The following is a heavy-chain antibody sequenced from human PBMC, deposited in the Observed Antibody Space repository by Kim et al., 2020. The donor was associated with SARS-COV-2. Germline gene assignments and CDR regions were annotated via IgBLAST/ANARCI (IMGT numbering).Heavy chain of an antibody. V-gene: IGHV1-69*13. J-gene: IGHJ3*02. CDR1: GGTFSSYA. CDR3: AREGKQQLVRDAFDI. D-gene: IGHD6-13*01. CDR2: IIPIFGTA. Sequence: SVKVSCKASGGTFSSYAISWVRQAPGQGLEWMGGIIPIFGTANYAQKFQGRVTITADESTSTAYMELSSLRSEDTAVYYCAREGKQQLVRDAFDIWGQGTMVTASS.